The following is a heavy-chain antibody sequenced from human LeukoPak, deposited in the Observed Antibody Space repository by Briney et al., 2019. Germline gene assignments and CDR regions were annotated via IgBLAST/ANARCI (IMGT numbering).Heavy chain of an antibody. CDR1: GFTFSTYA. D-gene: IGHD6-19*01. Sequence: GGSLRLSCAASGFTFSTYAMNWVRQAPAKGLEWVSTIGGGGPTTDYADSVKDRFTISRDNSKNTLYLQMNSLRAEDTAVYFCARGFLGGTDQYFDYWGQGPLVTVSS. V-gene: IGHV3-23*01. CDR2: IGGGGPTT. J-gene: IGHJ4*02. CDR3: ARGFLGGTDQYFDY.